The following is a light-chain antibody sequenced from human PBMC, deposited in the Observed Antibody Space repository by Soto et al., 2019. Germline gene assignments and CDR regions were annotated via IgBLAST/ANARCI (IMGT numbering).Light chain of an antibody. CDR1: HDISTY. Sequence: DIQMTQSPSSLSASVGDRVTMTCQASHDISTYLNWYQQKSGEPPKLLIYDASNLETGVPSRFSGSGSGTDFTLTITSLQPEDIATYYCQQYSDLRVFTFGQGTKVEMK. J-gene: IGKJ2*01. CDR3: QQYSDLRVFT. CDR2: DAS. V-gene: IGKV1-33*01.